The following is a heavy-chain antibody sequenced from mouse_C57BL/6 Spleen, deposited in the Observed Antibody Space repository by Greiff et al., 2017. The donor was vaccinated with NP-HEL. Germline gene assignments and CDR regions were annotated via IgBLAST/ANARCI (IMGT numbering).Heavy chain of an antibody. J-gene: IGHJ1*03. Sequence: VQLVESGAELVRPGASVTLSCKASGYTFTDYEMHWVKQTPVHGLEWIGAIDPETGGTAYNQKFKGKAILTADKSSSTAYMELRSLTSEDSAVYYCTRWRGYDGTWYFDVWGTGTTVTVSS. V-gene: IGHV1-15*01. CDR3: TRWRGYDGTWYFDV. CDR1: GYTFTDYE. D-gene: IGHD2-2*01. CDR2: IDPETGGT.